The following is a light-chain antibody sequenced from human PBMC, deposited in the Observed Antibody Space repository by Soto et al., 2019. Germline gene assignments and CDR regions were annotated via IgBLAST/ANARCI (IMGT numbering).Light chain of an antibody. CDR1: QSVGSN. CDR2: AAS. J-gene: IGKJ4*01. V-gene: IGKV3-15*01. CDR3: QQYNDWPALT. Sequence: ETVMTQSPATLSVSPGERATLSCRASQSVGSNVAWYQQKPGQAPRLLIHAASTRATGIPPRFIGSGSGTECTLTINRLQSEDFAVYYCQQYNDWPALTFGGGTKVEMK.